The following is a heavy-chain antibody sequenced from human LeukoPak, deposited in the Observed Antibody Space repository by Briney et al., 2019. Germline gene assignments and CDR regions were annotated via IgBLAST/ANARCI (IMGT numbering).Heavy chain of an antibody. D-gene: IGHD3-3*01. V-gene: IGHV1-2*02. J-gene: IGHJ3*02. Sequence: EASVKVSCKASGYTFTGYYMHWVRQAPGRGLGWMGWINPNSGGTNYAQKFQGRVTMTRDTSISTAYMELSRLRSDDTAVYYCARWSVTPEGFDIWGQGTMVTVSS. CDR2: INPNSGGT. CDR3: ARWSVTPEGFDI. CDR1: GYTFTGYY.